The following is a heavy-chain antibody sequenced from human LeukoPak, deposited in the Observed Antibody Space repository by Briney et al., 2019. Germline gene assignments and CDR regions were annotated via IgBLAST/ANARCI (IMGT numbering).Heavy chain of an antibody. J-gene: IGHJ4*02. CDR2: ISWNSGSI. Sequence: PGGSLRLSCAASGFTFDDYAMHWVRQAPGKGLEWVSGISWNSGSIGYADSVKGRFTISRDNAKNSLYLQMNGLRAEDTALYYCANYDILTGYYSEWGQGTLVTVSS. CDR3: ANYDILTGYYSE. CDR1: GFTFDDYA. V-gene: IGHV3-9*01. D-gene: IGHD3-9*01.